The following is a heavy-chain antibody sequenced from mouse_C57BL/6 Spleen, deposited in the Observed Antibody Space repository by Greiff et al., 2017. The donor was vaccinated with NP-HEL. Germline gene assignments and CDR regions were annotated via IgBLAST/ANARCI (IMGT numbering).Heavy chain of an antibody. Sequence: QVQLQQSGPELVKPGASVKISCKASGYAFSSSWMNWVKQRPGKGLEWIGRIYPGDGDTNYNGKFKGKATLTADKSSSTAYMQLSSLTSEDSAVYFCARYHGISRGYFDYWGQGTTLTVSS. V-gene: IGHV1-82*01. CDR1: GYAFSSSW. CDR3: ARYHGISRGYFDY. CDR2: IYPGDGDT. D-gene: IGHD2-1*01. J-gene: IGHJ2*01.